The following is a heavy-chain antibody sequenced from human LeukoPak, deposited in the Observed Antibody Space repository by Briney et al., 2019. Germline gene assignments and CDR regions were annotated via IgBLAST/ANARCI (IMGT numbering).Heavy chain of an antibody. CDR2: INPNSGGT. J-gene: IGHJ4*02. CDR1: GYTFIGYY. Sequence: ASVKVSCNASGYTFIGYYMHWVRQAPGQGLEWMGWINPNSGGTNYAQKFQGRVTMTRDTSISTAYMELSRLRSDDTAVYYCARGLWGTYYFDYWGQGTLVTVSS. V-gene: IGHV1-2*02. CDR3: ARGLWGTYYFDY. D-gene: IGHD3-16*01.